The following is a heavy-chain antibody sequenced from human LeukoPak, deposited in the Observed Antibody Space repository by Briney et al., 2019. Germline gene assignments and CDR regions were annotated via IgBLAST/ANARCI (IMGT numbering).Heavy chain of an antibody. CDR2: INPNSGST. V-gene: IGHV1-2*06. Sequence: GASVKVSCKASGYTFTSYAMHWVRQAPGQGLEWMGRINPNSGSTNYAQKFQGRVTMTRDTSISTAYMELSRLRSDDTAVYYCASQTVHAYYYYGMDVWGQGTTVTVSS. J-gene: IGHJ6*02. CDR3: ASQTVHAYYYYGMDV. CDR1: GYTFTSYA. D-gene: IGHD1-1*01.